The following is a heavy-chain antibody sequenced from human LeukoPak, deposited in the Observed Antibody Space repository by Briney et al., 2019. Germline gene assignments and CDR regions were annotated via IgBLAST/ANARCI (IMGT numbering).Heavy chain of an antibody. Sequence: SQTLSLTCTVSGGSISSGAYYWSWIRQHPGKGLEWIGYIYYGGSTYYSPSLKSRVTISVDTSKNQFSLKLSSVTAADTAVYYCARVDPSSIVVVTGGGAFDIWGQGTMVTVSS. CDR3: ARVDPSSIVVVTGGGAFDI. CDR2: IYYGGST. V-gene: IGHV4-31*03. J-gene: IGHJ3*02. CDR1: GGSISSGAYY. D-gene: IGHD2-21*02.